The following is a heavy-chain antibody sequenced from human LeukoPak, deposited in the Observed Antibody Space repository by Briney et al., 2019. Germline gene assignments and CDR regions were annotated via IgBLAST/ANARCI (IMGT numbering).Heavy chain of an antibody. CDR2: IYRSGST. Sequence: PSETLSLTCTVSGYSISSGYYWGWIRQPPGKGLEWSGSIYRSGSTYYNPSLKSRVTISVDTSKNQFSLKLSSVTAADTAVYYCARTRTYYYDSSGYYFDYWGQGTLVTVSS. CDR1: GYSISSGYY. J-gene: IGHJ4*02. CDR3: ARTRTYYYDSSGYYFDY. V-gene: IGHV4-38-2*02. D-gene: IGHD3-22*01.